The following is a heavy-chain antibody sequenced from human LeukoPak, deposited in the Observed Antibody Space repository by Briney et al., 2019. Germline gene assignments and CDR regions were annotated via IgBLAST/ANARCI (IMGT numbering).Heavy chain of an antibody. J-gene: IGHJ4*02. D-gene: IGHD2-8*01. CDR1: GVSFNIYG. V-gene: IGHV3-21*01. CDR3: TRDGVAWSRDY. Sequence: GGPLKLPCAAPGVSFNIYGMTWVRQAPGNGLEWVATIGNSGTYIHYGDSVKGRFTISRDTAKSSLYLQMNSLRVEDTAIYYCTRDGVAWSRDYWGQGTLVTVSS. CDR2: IGNSGTYI.